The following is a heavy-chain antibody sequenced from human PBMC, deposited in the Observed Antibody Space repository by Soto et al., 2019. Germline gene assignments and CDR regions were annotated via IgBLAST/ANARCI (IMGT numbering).Heavy chain of an antibody. Sequence: GXSVKVSCKASGYSFTSYYMHWVRQAPGQGLEWMGIINPSGGSTSYAQKFQGRVTMTRDTSTSTVYMELSSLRSEDTAVYYCARDLTVTTASWNWFDHWRQGTLVTVSS. D-gene: IGHD4-17*01. V-gene: IGHV1-46*01. CDR3: ARDLTVTTASWNWFDH. CDR2: INPSGGST. CDR1: GYSFTSYY. J-gene: IGHJ5*02.